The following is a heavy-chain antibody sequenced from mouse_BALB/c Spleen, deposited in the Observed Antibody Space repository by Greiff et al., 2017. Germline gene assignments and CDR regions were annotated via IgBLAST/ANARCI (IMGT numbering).Heavy chain of an antibody. CDR2: INPYNVGT. CDR1: GYTFTSYV. Sequence: VQLQRSGPELVKPGASVKMSCKASGYTFTSYVMHWVKQKPGQGLEWIGYINPYNVGTKYNEKFKGKATLTSDKSSSTAYMELSSLTSEDSAVYYCARLGFAYWGQGTLVTVSA. J-gene: IGHJ3*01. V-gene: IGHV1-14*01. CDR3: ARLGFAY.